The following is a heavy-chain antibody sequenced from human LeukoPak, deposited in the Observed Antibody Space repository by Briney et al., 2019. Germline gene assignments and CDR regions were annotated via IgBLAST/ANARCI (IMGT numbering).Heavy chain of an antibody. D-gene: IGHD3-22*01. CDR2: INGNSGGT. CDR1: AYRFTDYY. CDR3: AGLLGARSGYYFDS. Sequence: APVKVSCKASAYRFTDYYIHWVRQAPGQGLEWMGWINGNSGGTSYTQNFQGRVTMTRDTSITTTYMELSRLTSDDTAVYYCAGLLGARSGYYFDSWGQGTLVTVSS. V-gene: IGHV1-2*02. J-gene: IGHJ4*02.